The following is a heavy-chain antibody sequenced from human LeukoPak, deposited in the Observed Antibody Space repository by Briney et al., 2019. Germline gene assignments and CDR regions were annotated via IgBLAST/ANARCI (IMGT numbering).Heavy chain of an antibody. V-gene: IGHV3-23*01. CDR3: AKGQGSSWYEFDY. D-gene: IGHD6-13*01. CDR1: GFTFSSYN. Sequence: GGSLRLSCAGSGFTFSSYNMNWVRQAPGKGLEWVSAISGSGGSTYYADSVKGRFTISRDNSKNTLYLQMNSLRAEDTAVYYCAKGQGSSWYEFDYWGQGTLVTVSS. CDR2: ISGSGGST. J-gene: IGHJ4*02.